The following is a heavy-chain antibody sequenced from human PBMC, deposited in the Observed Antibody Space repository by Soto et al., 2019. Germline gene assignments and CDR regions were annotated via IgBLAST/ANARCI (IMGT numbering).Heavy chain of an antibody. V-gene: IGHV1-69*01. Sequence: QVQLVQSGAEVKKPGSSVKVSCKASGGTFSSYAISWARQAPGQGLEWMGGIIPIFGTANYAQKFQGRVTITADESTSTAYMELSSLRSEDTAVYYCARVHGKRPYYYYYYGMDVWGQGTTVTVSS. CDR1: GGTFSSYA. CDR2: IIPIFGTA. J-gene: IGHJ6*02. CDR3: ARVHGKRPYYYYYYGMDV.